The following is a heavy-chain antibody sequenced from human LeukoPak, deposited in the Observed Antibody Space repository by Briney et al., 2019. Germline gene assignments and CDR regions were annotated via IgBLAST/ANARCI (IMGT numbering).Heavy chain of an antibody. J-gene: IGHJ4*02. Sequence: GGSLRLSCAASGFTFDDYGMSWVRQAPGKGLEWGSGINWNAGRIGYADSVKGRFTIYRENAKNSLYLQMNSLRAEDTALYYFARVFSGSFDFWGQGTLVTVSS. V-gene: IGHV3-20*04. CDR3: ARVFSGSFDF. CDR1: GFTFDDYG. D-gene: IGHD1-26*01. CDR2: INWNAGRI.